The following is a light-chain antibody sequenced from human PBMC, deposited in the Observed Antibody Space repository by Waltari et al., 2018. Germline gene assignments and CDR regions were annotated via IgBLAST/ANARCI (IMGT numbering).Light chain of an antibody. J-gene: IGLJ2*01. Sequence: QSALTQPRSVSGSPGQSVTISCTGTSSDVGGYNYVSWYQQHPGKAPKLIIYDVTKRPSGVPDRFSGSKSCNTASLTISGLQAEDEADYYCCSYGGSYSFVVFGGGTKLTVL. CDR2: DVT. CDR1: SSDVGGYNY. V-gene: IGLV2-11*01. CDR3: CSYGGSYSFVV.